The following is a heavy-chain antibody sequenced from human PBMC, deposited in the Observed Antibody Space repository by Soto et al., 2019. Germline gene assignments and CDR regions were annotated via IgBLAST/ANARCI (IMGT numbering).Heavy chain of an antibody. V-gene: IGHV1-18*04. CDR3: ARDKRGIAAAGTPAYFDY. CDR1: GYTFTSYG. CDR2: ISAYNGNT. D-gene: IGHD6-13*01. J-gene: IGHJ4*02. Sequence: QVQLVQSGAEVKKPGASVKVSCKASGYTFTSYGIGWVRQAPGQGLEWMGWISAYNGNTNYAQKLQGRVTMTTDTSTSTAYMELRSLRSDDTAVYYCARDKRGIAAAGTPAYFDYWGQGTLVTVSS.